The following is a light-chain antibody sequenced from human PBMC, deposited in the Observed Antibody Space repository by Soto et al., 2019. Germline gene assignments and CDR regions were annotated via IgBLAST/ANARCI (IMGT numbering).Light chain of an antibody. Sequence: EIVLTQSPPTLSLSPGERATLSCRASQSVSNYLAWYQQKPGQAPRLLLYDASNRATGIPDRFSGSGSGTDFTLTISSLEPEDFAVYYCQQNGTTPWTFGQGTKVDIK. J-gene: IGKJ1*01. V-gene: IGKV3-11*01. CDR3: QQNGTTPWT. CDR2: DAS. CDR1: QSVSNY.